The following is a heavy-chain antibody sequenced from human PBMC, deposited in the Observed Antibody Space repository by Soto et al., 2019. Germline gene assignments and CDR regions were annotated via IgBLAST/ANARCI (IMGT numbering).Heavy chain of an antibody. CDR1: GFTFDDYA. D-gene: IGHD6-13*01. CDR3: VKDESINWYSGHFRH. Sequence: GGSLRLSCAASGFTFDDYAMHWVRQVPGKGLEWVSGINWNSGSIGYGDSVKGRFAISRDNAKNSLHLQTNSLSAEDTAFYYCVKDESINWYSGHFRHWGQGTLVTVSS. J-gene: IGHJ1*01. CDR2: INWNSGSI. V-gene: IGHV3-9*01.